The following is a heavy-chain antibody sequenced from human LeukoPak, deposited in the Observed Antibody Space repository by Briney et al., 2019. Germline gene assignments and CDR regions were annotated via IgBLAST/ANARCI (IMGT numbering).Heavy chain of an antibody. V-gene: IGHV3-53*01. CDR1: GFTVTTSY. J-gene: IGHJ4*02. Sequence: GGSLRLSCAASGFTVTTSYTSFVRQSPGKGLDWVSEIYAGGGTNYADSVKGRFTISRDNSKNTLYLQMNSLRAKDTAVYYCARGSARVVPAADYWGQGTLVTVSS. D-gene: IGHD2-2*01. CDR3: ARGSARVVPAADY. CDR2: IYAGGGT.